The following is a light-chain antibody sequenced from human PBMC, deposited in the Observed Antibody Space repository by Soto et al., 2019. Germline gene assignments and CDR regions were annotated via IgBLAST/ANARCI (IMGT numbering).Light chain of an antibody. Sequence: EIVMTQSPATLSFSPGERATLSCRASQSVSSDLAWYQHKPGQAPRLLIYQTSIRAAGIPARFSASGSGTDFTLTISDVQPEDFALYYCHKRQSWPRKFGQGTKVDIK. CDR2: QTS. V-gene: IGKV3-11*01. J-gene: IGKJ1*01. CDR3: HKRQSWPRK. CDR1: QSVSSD.